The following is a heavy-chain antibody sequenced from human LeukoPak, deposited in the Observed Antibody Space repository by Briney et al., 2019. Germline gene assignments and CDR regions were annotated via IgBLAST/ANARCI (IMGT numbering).Heavy chain of an antibody. J-gene: IGHJ4*02. CDR2: IRYDGSDE. D-gene: IGHD1-20*01. CDR1: GFIFSDYG. CDR3: ATLLYNWIDETSY. Sequence: GGSLRLSCAASGFIFSDYGMYWVRQAPGKGLEWMAFIRYDGSDEDYADSVKGRFTISRDNSKNTLYLHMNSLRAEDTAVYYCATLLYNWIDETSYWGQGTLLVVSS. V-gene: IGHV3-30*02.